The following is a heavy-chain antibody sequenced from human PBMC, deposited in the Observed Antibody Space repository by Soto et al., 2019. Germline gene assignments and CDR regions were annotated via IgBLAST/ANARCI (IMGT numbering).Heavy chain of an antibody. CDR2: IKSDGSVN. Sequence: EVQVVESGGALARPGESLRLSCVASGITTSVYWMAWVRQAPGRGLEWVASIKSDGSVNYYMDSLKGRFTISRDSAINSLYLQLSSLRGEDTAVYVCVAGDNADYWGQGTLVTVSP. CDR3: VAGDNADY. D-gene: IGHD3-10*01. CDR1: GITTSVYW. V-gene: IGHV3-7*03. J-gene: IGHJ4*02.